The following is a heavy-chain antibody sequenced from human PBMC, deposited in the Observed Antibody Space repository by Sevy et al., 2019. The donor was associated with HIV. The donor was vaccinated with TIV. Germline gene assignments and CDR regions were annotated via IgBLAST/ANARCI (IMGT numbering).Heavy chain of an antibody. D-gene: IGHD1-26*01. V-gene: IGHV3-30-3*01. CDR2: ISYDGSNK. CDR3: AGRGLSDNWFDP. J-gene: IGHJ5*02. Sequence: GGSLRLSCAASGFTFSSYAMHWVRQAPGKGLEWVEVISYDGSNKYYADSVKGRFTISRDNSKNTLYLQMNSLRAEDTAVYYCAGRGLSDNWFDPWGQGTLVTVSS. CDR1: GFTFSSYA.